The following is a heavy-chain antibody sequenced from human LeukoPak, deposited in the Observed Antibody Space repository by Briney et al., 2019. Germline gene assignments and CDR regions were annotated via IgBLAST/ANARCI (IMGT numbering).Heavy chain of an antibody. CDR2: IYFSGST. D-gene: IGHD3-16*01. V-gene: IGHV4-39*01. CDR3: ERGLRRGAYDY. J-gene: IGHJ4*02. Sequence: PSETLSLTCTVSGGSISSSSYYWGWIRQPPGKGLEWIGSIYFSGSTYYNPSLKSRVTISVDTSKNQFSLKLSSVTAADTAVYYCERGLRRGAYDYWGQGTLVTVSS. CDR1: GGSISSSSYY.